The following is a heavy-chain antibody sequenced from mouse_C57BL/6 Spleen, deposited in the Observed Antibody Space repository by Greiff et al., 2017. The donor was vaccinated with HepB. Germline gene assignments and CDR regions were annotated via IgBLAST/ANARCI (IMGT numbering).Heavy chain of an antibody. J-gene: IGHJ4*01. CDR1: GYTFTDYE. D-gene: IGHD1-1*01. CDR2: IDPETGGT. Sequence: VQLQESGAELVRPGASVTLSCKASGYTFTDYEMHWVKQTPVHGLEWIGAIDPETGGTAYNQKFKGKAILTADKSSSTAYMELRSLTSEDSAVYYCTRSFTTVVAPYYAMDYWGQGTSVTVSS. V-gene: IGHV1-15*01. CDR3: TRSFTTVVAPYYAMDY.